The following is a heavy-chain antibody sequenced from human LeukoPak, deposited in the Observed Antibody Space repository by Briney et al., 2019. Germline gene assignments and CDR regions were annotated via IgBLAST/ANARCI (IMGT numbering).Heavy chain of an antibody. D-gene: IGHD5-18*01. CDR1: GFTFSDYY. CDR2: ISSSGSTI. V-gene: IGHV3-11*01. Sequence: GGSLRLSCAASGFTFSDYYMSWIRQAPGKGLEWVSYISSSGSTIYYADSVKGRFTISRDNAKNSLYLQMNSLSAEDTAVYYCARDAYTAIVIGYYYMDVRGKGTTVTVSS. J-gene: IGHJ6*03. CDR3: ARDAYTAIVIGYYYMDV.